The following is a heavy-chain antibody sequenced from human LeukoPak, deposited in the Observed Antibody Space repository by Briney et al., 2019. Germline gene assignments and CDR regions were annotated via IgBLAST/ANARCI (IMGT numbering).Heavy chain of an antibody. D-gene: IGHD6-13*01. CDR1: GYTFTGYY. CDR3: ARGKGSTWSEYYFDY. CDR2: INPNRGGT. Sequence: GASVKVSCKASGYTFTGYYMHWVRQAPGQGREWMGWINPNRGGTNYAQKLQGRVTMTRDTSISTAYMELSRLRSDDTAVYYCARGKGSTWSEYYFDYWGQGTLVTVSS. J-gene: IGHJ4*02. V-gene: IGHV1-2*02.